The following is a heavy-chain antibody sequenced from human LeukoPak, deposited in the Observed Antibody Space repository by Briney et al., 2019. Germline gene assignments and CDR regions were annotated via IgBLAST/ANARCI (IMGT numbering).Heavy chain of an antibody. CDR2: INPNSGGT. V-gene: IGHV1-2*02. CDR1: GYTFTGYY. J-gene: IGHJ5*02. D-gene: IGHD3-3*01. CDR3: AIRHDFWSGYTFDP. Sequence: ASVKVSCKASGYTFTGYYMHWVRQAPGQGLEWMGWINPNSGGTNYAQKFQGRVTMTRDTSISTAYMELSRLRSDDTAVYYCAIRHDFWSGYTFDPWGQGTLVTVSS.